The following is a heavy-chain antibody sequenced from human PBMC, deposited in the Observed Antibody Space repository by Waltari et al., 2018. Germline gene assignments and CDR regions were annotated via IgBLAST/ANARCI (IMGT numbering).Heavy chain of an antibody. CDR3: AADSRAAAPYYYYYYMDV. CDR1: GFTFTSSA. Sequence: MQLVQSGPEVKKPGTSVKVSCKASGFTFTSSAMQWVRQARGQRLEWIGWIVVGSGNTNYAQKFQERVTITRDMSTSTAYMELSSLRSEDTAVYYCAADSRAAAPYYYYYYMDVWGKGTTVTVSS. J-gene: IGHJ6*03. D-gene: IGHD6-13*01. V-gene: IGHV1-58*02. CDR2: IVVGSGNT.